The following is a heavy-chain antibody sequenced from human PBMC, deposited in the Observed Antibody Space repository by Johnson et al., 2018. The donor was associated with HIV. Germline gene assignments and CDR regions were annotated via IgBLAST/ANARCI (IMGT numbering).Heavy chain of an antibody. Sequence: QVQLVESGGGVVQPGRSLRLSCAASGFTFRNYAMHWVRQAPGKGLEWVAFISSDGSNKYYADSVKGRFTISRDTSKNTLYLQMNSLRAEDTAVYYCARDREYGLAWGWALDIWGQGTMVTVSS. CDR1: GFTFRNYA. J-gene: IGHJ3*02. V-gene: IGHV3-30-3*01. CDR3: ARDREYGLAWGWALDI. CDR2: ISSDGSNK. D-gene: IGHD6-19*01.